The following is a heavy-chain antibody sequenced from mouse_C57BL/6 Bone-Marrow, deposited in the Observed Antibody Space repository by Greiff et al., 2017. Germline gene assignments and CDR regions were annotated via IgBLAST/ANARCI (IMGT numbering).Heavy chain of an antibody. CDR3: AWTVLLYYYAMDY. CDR2: LYPRSGNT. CDR1: GYTFTSYG. D-gene: IGHD1-1*01. V-gene: IGHV1-81*01. Sequence: QVQLKESGAELARPGASVKLSCKASGYTFTSYGISWVKQRTGQGLEWIGELYPRSGNTYYNEKFQGKATLTADKSSSTAYMELRSLTSEDSAVYFCAWTVLLYYYAMDYWGQGTSVTVSS. J-gene: IGHJ4*01.